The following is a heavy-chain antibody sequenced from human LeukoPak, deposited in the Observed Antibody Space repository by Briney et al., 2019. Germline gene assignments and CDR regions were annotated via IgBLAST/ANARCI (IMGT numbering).Heavy chain of an antibody. CDR2: INHSGST. D-gene: IGHD4-11*01. J-gene: IGHJ4*02. V-gene: IGHV4-34*01. Sequence: SETLSLTCAVYGGSFSGYYWSWIRQPPGKGLEWIGEINHSGSTNYNPSLKSRVTMSVDTSKNQFSLKLSSVTAADTAVYYCARADTSLQSRYYFDYWGQGTLVTVSS. CDR3: ARADTSLQSRYYFDY. CDR1: GGSFSGYY.